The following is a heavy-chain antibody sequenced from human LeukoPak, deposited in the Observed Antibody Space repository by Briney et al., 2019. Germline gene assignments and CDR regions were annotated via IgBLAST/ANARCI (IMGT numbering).Heavy chain of an antibody. V-gene: IGHV3-23*01. CDR3: AKDLHLRDFWSGYFDY. CDR2: ILASGSAT. D-gene: IGHD3-3*01. J-gene: IGHJ4*02. CDR1: GFLFSKYG. Sequence: GGSLRLFWEASGFLFSKYGMNWVRQAPGKGLEWVAAILASGSATSYADSVRGRVTIPRDNSKSTTYLQMNSLRAEDTAVFYCAKDLHLRDFWSGYFDYWGQGIPVTVSS.